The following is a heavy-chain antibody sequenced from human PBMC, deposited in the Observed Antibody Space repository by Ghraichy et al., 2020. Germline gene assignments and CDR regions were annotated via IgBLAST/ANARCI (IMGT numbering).Heavy chain of an antibody. V-gene: IGHV3-21*01. Sequence: GGSLRLSCVASGFTFSSYSMNWVRQAPGKGLEWVSSISSSNNYIHYADSVRGRFTISRDNAKNSLYLQMNSLRAEDTAVYYCASFRGYWAQGTLVTVSS. CDR3: ASFRGY. CDR1: GFTFSSYS. CDR2: ISSSNNYI. J-gene: IGHJ4*02.